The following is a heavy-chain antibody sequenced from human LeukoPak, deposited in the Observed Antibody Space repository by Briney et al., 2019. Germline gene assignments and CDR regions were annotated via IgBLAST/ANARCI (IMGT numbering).Heavy chain of an antibody. D-gene: IGHD6-13*01. CDR2: INHSGST. CDR3: ARGRSWYGGVWFDP. J-gene: IGHJ5*02. CDR1: GGSFSGYY. V-gene: IGHV4-34*01. Sequence: SETLSLTCAVYGGSFSGYYWSWIRQPPGKGLEWIGEINHSGSTNYNPSLKSRVTISVDTSKNQFSLKLRSVTAADTAVYYCARGRSWYGGVWFDPWGQGTLVTVSS.